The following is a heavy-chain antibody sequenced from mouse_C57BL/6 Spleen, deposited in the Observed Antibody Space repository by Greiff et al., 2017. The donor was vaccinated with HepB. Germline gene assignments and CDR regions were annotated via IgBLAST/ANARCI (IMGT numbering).Heavy chain of an antibody. CDR1: GYAFSSSW. CDR2: IYPGDGDT. V-gene: IGHV1-82*01. CDR3: ARGQLRWGFAY. D-gene: IGHD3-2*02. J-gene: IGHJ3*01. Sequence: VKLMESGPELVKPGASVKISCKASGYAFSSSWMNWVKQRSGKGLEWIGRIYPGDGDTNYNGKFKGKATLTADKSSSTAYMQLSSLTSEDSAVYFCARGQLRWGFAYWGQGTLVTVSA.